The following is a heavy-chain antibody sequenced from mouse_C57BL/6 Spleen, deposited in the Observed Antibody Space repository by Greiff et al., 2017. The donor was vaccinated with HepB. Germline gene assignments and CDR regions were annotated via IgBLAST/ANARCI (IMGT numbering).Heavy chain of an antibody. J-gene: IGHJ2*01. CDR2: IDPENGDT. D-gene: IGHD2-1*01. CDR1: GFNIKDDY. Sequence: EVKLQESGAELVRPGASVKLSCTASGFNIKDDYMHWVKQRPEQGLEWIGWIDPENGDTEYASKFQGKATITADTSSNTAYLQLSSLTSEDTAVYYCTTGGNYGVFDYWGQGTTLTVSS. CDR3: TTGGNYGVFDY. V-gene: IGHV14-4*01.